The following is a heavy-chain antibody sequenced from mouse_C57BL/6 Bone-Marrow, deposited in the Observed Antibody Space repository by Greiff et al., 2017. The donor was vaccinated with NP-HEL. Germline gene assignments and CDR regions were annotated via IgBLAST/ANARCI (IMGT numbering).Heavy chain of an antibody. Sequence: EVQGVESGGDLVKPGGSLKLSCAASGFTFSSYGMSWVRQTPDKRLEWVATISSGGSYTYYPDSVKGRFTISRDNAKNTLYLQMSSLKSEDTAMYYCARGTIYYGAYWGQGTLVTVSA. CDR1: GFTFSSYG. V-gene: IGHV5-6*01. CDR2: ISSGGSYT. CDR3: ARGTIYYGAY. J-gene: IGHJ3*01. D-gene: IGHD2-1*01.